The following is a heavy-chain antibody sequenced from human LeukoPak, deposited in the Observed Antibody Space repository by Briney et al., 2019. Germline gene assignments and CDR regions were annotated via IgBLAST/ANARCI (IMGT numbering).Heavy chain of an antibody. CDR1: GYSFTYW. Sequence: LGESLKISCKGSGYSFTYWIGWVRQMPGKGLEWMGIIYSGDSHTKYSPSFQGRVTISVDNSISTAYLQWSSLEASDTAMYYCASARHGDYVWDYWGQGPLVTVS. CDR2: IYSGDSHT. D-gene: IGHD4-17*01. CDR3: ASARHGDYVWDY. J-gene: IGHJ4*02. V-gene: IGHV5-51*01.